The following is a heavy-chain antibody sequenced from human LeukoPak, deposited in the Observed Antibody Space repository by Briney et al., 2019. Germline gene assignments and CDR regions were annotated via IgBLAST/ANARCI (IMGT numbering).Heavy chain of an antibody. CDR3: ARHLGRYCSSTSCYPWFDP. Sequence: GESLKISCQPSGYSFTIYWIGWVRQMPGKGREWMGIIYPGDSDTRYSPSFQGQVTISADKSISTAYLQWSSLKASDPAMYYCARHLGRYCSSTSCYPWFDPWGQGTLVTVSS. CDR1: GYSFTIYW. CDR2: IYPGDSDT. D-gene: IGHD2-2*01. V-gene: IGHV5-51*01. J-gene: IGHJ5*02.